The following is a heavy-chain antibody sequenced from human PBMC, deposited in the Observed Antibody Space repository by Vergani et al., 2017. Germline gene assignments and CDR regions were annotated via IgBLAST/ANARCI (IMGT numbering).Heavy chain of an antibody. V-gene: IGHV3-23*01. Sequence: EVQLLESGGGLVQPGGSLRLSCAASGFTFSSYAMSWVRQAPGKGLEWVSAISGSGGSTYYADSVKGPFTISRDNSKNTLYLQMNSLRAEDTAVYYCARVPAYYYDSSGYYPFDYWGQGTLVTVSS. CDR3: ARVPAYYYDSSGYYPFDY. CDR2: ISGSGGST. J-gene: IGHJ4*02. D-gene: IGHD3-22*01. CDR1: GFTFSSYA.